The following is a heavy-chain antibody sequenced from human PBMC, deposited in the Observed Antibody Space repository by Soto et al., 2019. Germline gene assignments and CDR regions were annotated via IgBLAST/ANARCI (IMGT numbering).Heavy chain of an antibody. CDR1: GSTFSSYG. J-gene: IGHJ4*02. Sequence: GGSLRLSCAVSGSTFSSYGMHWVRQAPGKGLEWVAAIWLDGSKATYADSVMGRFTVSRDNSKNTLSLEMNSLRVEDTGLYYWTRDWTSSWTPGVWGQGTLVTVSS. V-gene: IGHV3-33*01. CDR2: IWLDGSKA. D-gene: IGHD6-13*01. CDR3: TRDWTSSWTPGV.